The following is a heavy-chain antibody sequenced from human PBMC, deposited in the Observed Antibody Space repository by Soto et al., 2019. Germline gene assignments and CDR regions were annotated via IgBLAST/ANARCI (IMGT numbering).Heavy chain of an antibody. CDR3: ARFSGGEGRNWFDP. V-gene: IGHV4-31*03. CDR1: GGSISSGGYY. J-gene: IGHJ5*02. CDR2: IYYSGST. D-gene: IGHD6-25*01. Sequence: SETLSLTCTVSGGSISSGGYYWSWIRQHPGKGLQWIGYIYYSGSTYYNPSLKSRVTISVDTSKNQFSLKLSSVTAADTAVYYCARFSGGEGRNWFDPWGQGTLVTVSS.